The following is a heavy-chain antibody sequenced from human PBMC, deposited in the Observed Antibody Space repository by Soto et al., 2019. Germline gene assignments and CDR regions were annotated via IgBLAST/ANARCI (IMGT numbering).Heavy chain of an antibody. CDR2: IIPIFGTA. J-gene: IGHJ4*02. CDR3: ARDSSWGSGSYYPAYFDY. Sequence: QVQLVQSGAEVKKPGSSVKVSCKASGGTFSSYAISWVRQAPGQGLEWMGGIIPIFGTANYAQKFQGRVTITADKSTSTAYIELSSLKSEDTAVYYCARDSSWGSGSYYPAYFDYWGQGTLVTVSS. CDR1: GGTFSSYA. D-gene: IGHD3-10*01. V-gene: IGHV1-69*06.